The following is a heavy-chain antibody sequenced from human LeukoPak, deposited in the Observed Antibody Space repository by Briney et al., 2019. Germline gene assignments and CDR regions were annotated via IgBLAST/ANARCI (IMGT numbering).Heavy chain of an antibody. Sequence: SSETLTLSCTVSGASTSHFYWNWIRQPPGKGLEWIGYMHNSGSSKHSPSPKSRVTISIDTSKNQFSLQLTSVTAADTAIYYCARSAEWLRNAFDIWGQGTMVSVSS. CDR1: GASTSHFY. D-gene: IGHD5-12*01. CDR2: MHNSGSS. CDR3: ARSAEWLRNAFDI. V-gene: IGHV4-59*01. J-gene: IGHJ3*02.